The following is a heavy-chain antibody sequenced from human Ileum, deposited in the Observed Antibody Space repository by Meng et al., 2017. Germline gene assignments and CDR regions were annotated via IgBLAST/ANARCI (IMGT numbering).Heavy chain of an antibody. CDR3: ARDRDSSGYYPY. J-gene: IGHJ4*02. V-gene: IGHV4-30-4*01. Sequence: QVQLHESGSGLAKPSQTLSLTRTVSGGSISSGDYYWSWIRQPPGKGLEWIGYIYYSGSTYYNPSLKSRLTISVDTSKNQFSLKLSSVTAADTAVYYCARDRDSSGYYPYWGQGTLVTVSS. CDR2: IYYSGST. D-gene: IGHD3-22*01. CDR1: GGSISSGDYY.